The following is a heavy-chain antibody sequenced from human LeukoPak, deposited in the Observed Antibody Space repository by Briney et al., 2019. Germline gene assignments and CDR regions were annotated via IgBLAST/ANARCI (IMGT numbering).Heavy chain of an antibody. V-gene: IGHV4-59*01. CDR1: GGSISSYY. CDR3: ARDGTYYYGSGSHPVWYFDL. J-gene: IGHJ2*01. CDR2: IYYSGST. D-gene: IGHD3-10*01. Sequence: PSETLSLTCTVSGGSISSYYWSWIRQPPGKGLEWIGYIYYSGSTNYNPSLKSRVTISVDTSKNQFSLKLSSATAADTAVYYCARDGTYYYGSGSHPVWYFDLWGRGTLVTVSS.